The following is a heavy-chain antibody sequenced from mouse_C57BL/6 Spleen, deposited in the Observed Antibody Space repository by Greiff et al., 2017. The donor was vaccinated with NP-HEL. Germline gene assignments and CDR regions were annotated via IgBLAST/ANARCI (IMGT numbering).Heavy chain of an antibody. Sequence: EVQLQQSVAELVRPGASVKLSCTASGFSIKNTYMHWVKQRPEQGLEWIGRIDPANGNTKYAPKFQGKATITADTSSNTAYLQLSSLTSEDTAIYYCARSYYDYDVYYFDYWGQGTTLTVSS. CDR3: ARSYYDYDVYYFDY. J-gene: IGHJ2*01. CDR2: IDPANGNT. V-gene: IGHV14-3*01. D-gene: IGHD2-4*01. CDR1: GFSIKNTY.